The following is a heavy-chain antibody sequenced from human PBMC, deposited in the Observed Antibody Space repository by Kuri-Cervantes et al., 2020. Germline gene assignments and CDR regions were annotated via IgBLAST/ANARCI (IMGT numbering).Heavy chain of an antibody. CDR2: IIPIFGTA. V-gene: IGHV1-69*13. J-gene: IGHJ4*02. D-gene: IGHD5-24*01. Sequence: SVKVSCKASGGTFSSYAISWVRQAPGQGLEWMGGIIPIFGTANYAQKFQGRVTITADESTSTAYMELSRLRSEDTAVYYCARIRDGYSYYFDYWGQGTLVTVSS. CDR3: ARIRDGYSYYFDY. CDR1: GGTFSSYA.